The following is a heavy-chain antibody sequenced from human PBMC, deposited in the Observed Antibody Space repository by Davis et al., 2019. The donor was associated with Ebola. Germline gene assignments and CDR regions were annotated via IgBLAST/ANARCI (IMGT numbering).Heavy chain of an antibody. CDR2: IYPGDSDT. CDR1: FFLFPTFW. J-gene: IGHJ2*01. Sequence: GESLKISCNGSFFLFPTFWIGWVRQMPGKGLEWMGIIYPGDSDTRYSPSFQGQVTISADKSISTAYLQWNSLEASDTALYYCARGYWHFDLWGRGTLGTVSS. V-gene: IGHV5-51*01. CDR3: ARGYWHFDL.